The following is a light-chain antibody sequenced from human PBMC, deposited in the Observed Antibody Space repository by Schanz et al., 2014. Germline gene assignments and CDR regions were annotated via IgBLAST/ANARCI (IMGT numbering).Light chain of an antibody. CDR3: QQTSSVHIS. CDR1: QSISNY. CDR2: TAS. V-gene: IGKV1-39*01. J-gene: IGKJ4*01. Sequence: DIQTTQSPSSLSASVGDRVTITCRASQSISNYLNWYQQKPGKAPKLLIYTASSLQSGVPSRFSGSGSGTDFTLTISSLQPEDFATYYCQQTSSVHISFGGGTKVEI.